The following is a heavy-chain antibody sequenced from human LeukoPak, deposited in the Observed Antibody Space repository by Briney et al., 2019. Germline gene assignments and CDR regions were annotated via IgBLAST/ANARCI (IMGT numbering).Heavy chain of an antibody. J-gene: IGHJ4*02. CDR3: ARDQGYCISTSCSFDY. CDR2: INPNSGGT. CDR1: GYTFTGYY. D-gene: IGHD2-2*01. Sequence: ASVKVSCKASGYTFTGYYMHWVRQAPGQGLEWMGWINPNSGGTNYAQKFQGRVTMTRDTSISTAYMELSRLRSDDTAVYYCARDQGYCISTSCSFDYWGQGTLVTVSS. V-gene: IGHV1-2*02.